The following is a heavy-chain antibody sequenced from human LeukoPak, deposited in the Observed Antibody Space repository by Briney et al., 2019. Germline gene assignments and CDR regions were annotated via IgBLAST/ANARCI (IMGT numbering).Heavy chain of an antibody. CDR1: GFTFSSCG. CDR3: AKAYSSGWYGRWDPGDY. V-gene: IGHV3-30*18. Sequence: GGSLRLSCAASGFTFSSCGMHWVRQAPGKGLEWVAVISYDGSNKYYADSVKGRFTISRDNSKNTLYLQMNSLRAEDTAVYYCAKAYSSGWYGRWDPGDYWGQGTLVTVSS. D-gene: IGHD6-19*01. CDR2: ISYDGSNK. J-gene: IGHJ4*02.